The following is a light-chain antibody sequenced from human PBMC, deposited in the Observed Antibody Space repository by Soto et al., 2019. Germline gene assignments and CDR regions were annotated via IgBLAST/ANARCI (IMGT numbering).Light chain of an antibody. Sequence: EIVLAQSPATLSLSPGDRATLPCGASQSVSRSYLAWYQQKPGLAPRLIIYDASTRATGIPDRFSGSGSGTDFTLTISRLEPEEFAVYYCQQSGSSPITVGQGKRLEIK. J-gene: IGKJ5*01. V-gene: IGKV3D-20*01. CDR3: QQSGSSPIT. CDR2: DAS. CDR1: QSVSRSY.